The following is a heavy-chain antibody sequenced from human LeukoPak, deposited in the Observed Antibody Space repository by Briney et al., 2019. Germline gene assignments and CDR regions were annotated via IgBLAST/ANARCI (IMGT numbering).Heavy chain of an antibody. V-gene: IGHV3-74*01. J-gene: IGHJ6*04. CDR2: INSDGGTT. Sequence: GGSLRLSCGASGFTFSSYWMHWVRQAPGKGLVWVSGINSDGGTTTYADSVKGRFAISRDNAKNSLYLQMNSLRAEDTAVYYCAELGITMIGGVWGKGTTVTISS. D-gene: IGHD3-10*02. CDR1: GFTFSSYW. CDR3: AELGITMIGGV.